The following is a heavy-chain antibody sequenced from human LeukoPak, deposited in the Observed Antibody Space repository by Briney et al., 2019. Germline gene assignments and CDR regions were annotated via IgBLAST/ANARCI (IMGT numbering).Heavy chain of an antibody. D-gene: IGHD2-15*01. Sequence: GGSLRLSCAASGFTFSRYWMHWVRQAPGKGLVWVSRINTDGSTTSYADSVKGRFTISRDNAKNTLYPQMNSLRAEDTAVYFCARAVGYCSGDSCYYYFDYWGQGTLVTVSS. J-gene: IGHJ4*02. CDR2: INTDGSTT. V-gene: IGHV3-74*01. CDR1: GFTFSRYW. CDR3: ARAVGYCSGDSCYYYFDY.